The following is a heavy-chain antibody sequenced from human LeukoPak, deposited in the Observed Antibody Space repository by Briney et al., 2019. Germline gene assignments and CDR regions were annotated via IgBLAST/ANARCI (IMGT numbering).Heavy chain of an antibody. J-gene: IGHJ6*03. CDR1: GFTFSSYG. V-gene: IGHV3-30*02. CDR2: IRYDGSNK. D-gene: IGHD3-3*01. CDR3: AKVGARFLEWLPLYYYYMDV. Sequence: GGPLRLSCAASGFTFSSYGMHWVRQAPGKGLEWVAFIRYDGSNKYYADSVKGRFTISRDNSKNTLYLQMNSLRAEDTAVYYCAKVGARFLEWLPLYYYYMDVWGKGTTVTVSS.